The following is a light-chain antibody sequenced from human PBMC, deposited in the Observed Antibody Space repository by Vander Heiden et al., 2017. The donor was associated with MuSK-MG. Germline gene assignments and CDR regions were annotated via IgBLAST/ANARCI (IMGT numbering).Light chain of an antibody. Sequence: DIQMTQSPSSLSASVGDGLTITCRASQSMSSYLNWYQQKPGKAPKLLSYAASSVHSGATSRSSGSGSGTDVTLIIISMQTVDFATYSCQQSYRTPFTFGPGTKVDIK. J-gene: IGKJ3*01. CDR1: QSMSSY. CDR2: AAS. CDR3: QQSYRTPFT. V-gene: IGKV1-39*01.